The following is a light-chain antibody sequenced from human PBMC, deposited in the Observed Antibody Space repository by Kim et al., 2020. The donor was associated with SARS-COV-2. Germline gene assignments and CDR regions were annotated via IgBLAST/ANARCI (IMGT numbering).Light chain of an antibody. CDR1: QGISSN. J-gene: IGKJ1*01. CDR2: DAS. Sequence: ASLGDRVTITCRASQGISSNVAWYQQKPGDVPKLLIYDASALLSGVPSRFSGSGSGTDFTLTISSLQPEDVATYYCQKYNGAPWTFGQGTKVDIK. V-gene: IGKV1-27*01. CDR3: QKYNGAPWT.